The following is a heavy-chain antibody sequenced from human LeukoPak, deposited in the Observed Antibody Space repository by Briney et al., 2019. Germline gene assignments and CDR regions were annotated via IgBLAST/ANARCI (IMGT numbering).Heavy chain of an antibody. D-gene: IGHD5-12*01. Sequence: SETLSLTCTVSGGSISSSSYYWGWIRQPPGKGLEWIGSIYYSGSTYYNPSLKSRVTISVDTSKNQFSLKLSSVTAADTAVYYCARLRSGYDLFDYWGQGTLVTVSS. CDR3: ARLRSGYDLFDY. CDR1: GGSISSSSYY. V-gene: IGHV4-39*01. J-gene: IGHJ4*02. CDR2: IYYSGST.